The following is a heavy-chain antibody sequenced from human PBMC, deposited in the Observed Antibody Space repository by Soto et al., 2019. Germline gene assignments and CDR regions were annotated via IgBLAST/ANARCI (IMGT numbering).Heavy chain of an antibody. CDR1: GGSMSRSLSY. D-gene: IGHD2-15*01. CDR3: ARGYGGTIDY. V-gene: IGHV4-39*07. J-gene: IGHJ4*02. CDR2: IYYSGTT. Sequence: PSGTQSLTCYVCGGSMSRSLSYWSWSRQPPGKGLEWIGGIYYSGTTYYKPSLERRVAISLDTSKNQCSLKLTSVSAADTAIYSCARGYGGTIDYWGLGNLVTVSS.